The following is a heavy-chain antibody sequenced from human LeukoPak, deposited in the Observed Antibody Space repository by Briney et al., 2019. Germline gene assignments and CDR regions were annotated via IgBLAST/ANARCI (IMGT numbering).Heavy chain of an antibody. Sequence: PGGSPRLSCAASGFIFDDYGMSWVRQAPGKGREWVSGINWNGGSTSYADSVKGRFTISRDNAKNSLYLQMNSLRAEDTAFYYCARAHFSGSFGYWGQGTLVTVSS. J-gene: IGHJ4*02. CDR1: GFIFDDYG. CDR2: INWNGGST. V-gene: IGHV3-20*04. D-gene: IGHD1-26*01. CDR3: ARAHFSGSFGY.